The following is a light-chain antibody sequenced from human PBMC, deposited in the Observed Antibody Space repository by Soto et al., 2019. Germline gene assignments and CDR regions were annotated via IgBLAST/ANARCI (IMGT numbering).Light chain of an antibody. CDR2: DAS. J-gene: IGKJ2*01. V-gene: IGKV1-5*01. Sequence: DIQMTQSPSTLSASVGDRVTITCRASQSISDWLAWYQQIPGRAPKLLIYDASTLQSGVPSRFSGSGSGTEFILTISRLQPDASATYYCQEYKSATFGQGTKLQIK. CDR3: QEYKSAT. CDR1: QSISDW.